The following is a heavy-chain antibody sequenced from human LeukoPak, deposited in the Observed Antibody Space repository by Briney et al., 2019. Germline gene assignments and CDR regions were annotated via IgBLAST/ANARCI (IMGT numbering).Heavy chain of an antibody. CDR1: GGSISSYY. J-gene: IGHJ4*02. Sequence: SETLSLTCTVSGGSISSYYWSWIRQPPGKGLEWIGYIYYSGSTNYNPSLKSRVTISVDTSKNQFSPKLSSVTAADTAVYYCARTVDYYFDYWGQGTLVTVSS. CDR2: IYYSGST. D-gene: IGHD3/OR15-3a*01. CDR3: ARTVDYYFDY. V-gene: IGHV4-59*01.